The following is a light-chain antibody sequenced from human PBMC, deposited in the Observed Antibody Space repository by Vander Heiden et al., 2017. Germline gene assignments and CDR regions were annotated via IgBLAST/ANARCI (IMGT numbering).Light chain of an antibody. CDR1: QSVRSY. CDR2: DAS. Sequence: EIVFTHSPATLSLSPGERATLSCRASQSVRSYLAWYQQKPGQAPRLLIYDASNRATGSPARFSGSGCGTDFTLTISSREPEDFAVDYCQQRSNWPALTFGGGTKVEIK. J-gene: IGKJ4*01. V-gene: IGKV3-11*01. CDR3: QQRSNWPALT.